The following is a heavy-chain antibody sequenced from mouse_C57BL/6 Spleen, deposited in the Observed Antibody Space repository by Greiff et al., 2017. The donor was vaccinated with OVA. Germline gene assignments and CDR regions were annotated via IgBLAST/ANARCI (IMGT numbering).Heavy chain of an antibody. V-gene: IGHV1-80*01. CDR1: GYAFSSYW. Sequence: VKLQQSGAELVKPGASVKISCKASGYAFSSYWMNWVKQRPGKGLEWIGQIYPGDGDTNYNGKFKGKATLTADKSSSTAYMQLSSLTSEDSAVYFCARTGTTVVATEAMDYWGQGTSVTVSS. J-gene: IGHJ4*01. D-gene: IGHD1-1*01. CDR2: IYPGDGDT. CDR3: ARTGTTVVATEAMDY.